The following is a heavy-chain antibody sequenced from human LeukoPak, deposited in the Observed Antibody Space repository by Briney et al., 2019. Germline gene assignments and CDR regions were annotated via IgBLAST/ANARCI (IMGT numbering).Heavy chain of an antibody. V-gene: IGHV3-48*01. J-gene: IGHJ3*02. Sequence: HSGGSLRLSCAASGFTFSSYSMNWVRQAPGKGLEWASYISSSSSTIYYADSVKGRFTISRDNAKNSLYLQMNSLRAEDTAVYYCATRMSGNDAFDIWGQGTMVTVSS. CDR2: ISSSSSTI. D-gene: IGHD4-23*01. CDR1: GFTFSSYS. CDR3: ATRMSGNDAFDI.